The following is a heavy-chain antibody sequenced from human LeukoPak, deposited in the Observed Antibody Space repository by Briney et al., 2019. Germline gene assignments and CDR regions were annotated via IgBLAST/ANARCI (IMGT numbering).Heavy chain of an antibody. V-gene: IGHV4-4*09. CDR3: ASDSFLTGYDYYYYYGMDV. CDR1: GGSISSYY. J-gene: IGHJ6*02. D-gene: IGHD3-9*01. Sequence: SETLSLTCTVSGGSISSYYWSWIRQPPGKGLEWIGYIYTSGSTNYNPSLKSRVTISVDTSKNQFSLKLSSVTAADTAVYYCASDSFLTGYDYYYYYGMDVWGQGTTVTVSS. CDR2: IYTSGST.